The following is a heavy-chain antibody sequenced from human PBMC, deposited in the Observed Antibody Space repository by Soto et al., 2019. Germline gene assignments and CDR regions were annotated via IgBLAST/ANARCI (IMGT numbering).Heavy chain of an antibody. J-gene: IGHJ3*01. CDR3: AGCDRGAFDL. CDR1: GFTFSYYW. D-gene: IGHD2-21*02. Sequence: EVRLVESEGGLVQPGGSLSLSCAASGFTFSYYWMHWVRQAPGQGLLWVSRIHSDGSSTTYADSVKGRFTISRDNAKNTVSLQMNSLRVEDTGVYFCAGCDRGAFDLWGQGTMVTVSS. V-gene: IGHV3-74*01. CDR2: IHSDGSST.